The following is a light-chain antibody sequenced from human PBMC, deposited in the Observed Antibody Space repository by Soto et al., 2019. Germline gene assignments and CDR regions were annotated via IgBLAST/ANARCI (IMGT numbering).Light chain of an antibody. J-gene: IGKJ1*01. V-gene: IGKV3-15*01. CDR3: QQYNNWPRRT. Sequence: EIVMTQSPATLSVSPGERATLSCRASQSVSSNLACYQHKPGQAPGLLIYVASTRATGIPARFSGSGSGTEFTLTISSLQSEDFAVYYGQQYNNWPRRTFGQGTKVDIK. CDR2: VAS. CDR1: QSVSSN.